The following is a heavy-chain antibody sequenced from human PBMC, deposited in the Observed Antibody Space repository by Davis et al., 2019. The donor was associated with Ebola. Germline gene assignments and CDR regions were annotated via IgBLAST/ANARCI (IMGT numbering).Heavy chain of an antibody. V-gene: IGHV5-51*01. CDR1: GYSFTSYW. Sequence: GESLKISCKGSGYSFTSYWIGWVRQMPGKGLEWMGIISPGDSEIRYSPSFQGQVTISVDKSINTAYLQWSSLKASDTAMYYCARGPRSYFRAGGDDYWGQGTLVSVSS. CDR3: ARGPRSYFRAGGDDY. J-gene: IGHJ4*02. D-gene: IGHD3-10*01. CDR2: ISPGDSEI.